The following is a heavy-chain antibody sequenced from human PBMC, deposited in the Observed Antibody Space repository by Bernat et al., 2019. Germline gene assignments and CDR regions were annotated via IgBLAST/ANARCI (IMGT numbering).Heavy chain of an antibody. CDR3: ARADDVLAANDGTDV. CDR2: IWYDGSNK. J-gene: IGHJ6*02. CDR1: GFTFSSYG. V-gene: IGHV3-33*01. D-gene: IGHD6-25*01. Sequence: VQVVESGGGVVQPGRSLRLSCAASGFTFSSYGIHWVRQAPGKGLEWVAVIWYDGSNKYYADSVKGRFTISRDNSKNTLYLQMNSLRAEDTAVEYWARADDVLAANDGTDVWGQGTTVTVSS.